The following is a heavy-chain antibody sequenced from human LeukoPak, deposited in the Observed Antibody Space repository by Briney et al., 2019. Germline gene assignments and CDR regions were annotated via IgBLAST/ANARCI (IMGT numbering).Heavy chain of an antibody. CDR2: ISYDGSNK. V-gene: IGHV3-30*18. Sequence: PGGSLRLSCAASGFTFSSYGMHWVRQAPGKGLEWVAVISYDGSNKYYADSVKGRFTISRDNSKNTLYLQMNSLRAEDTAVYYCAKILGYDSSGYYPDYWGQGTLVTVSS. J-gene: IGHJ4*02. D-gene: IGHD3-22*01. CDR3: AKILGYDSSGYYPDY. CDR1: GFTFSSYG.